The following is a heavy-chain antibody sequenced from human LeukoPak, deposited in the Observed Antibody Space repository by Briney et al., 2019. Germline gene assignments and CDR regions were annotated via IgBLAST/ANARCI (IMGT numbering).Heavy chain of an antibody. CDR3: ARVAVAGNFYFDY. Sequence: GGSLRLSCAASGFTFSSYDMHWVRQATGKGLEWVSGISTAGDTFYPGSVRGRFTVSRENAKKSLYLQMNSPRAEDTAVYYCARVAVAGNFYFDYWGQGTLVTVSS. V-gene: IGHV3-13*01. CDR2: ISTAGDT. CDR1: GFTFSSYD. J-gene: IGHJ4*02. D-gene: IGHD6-19*01.